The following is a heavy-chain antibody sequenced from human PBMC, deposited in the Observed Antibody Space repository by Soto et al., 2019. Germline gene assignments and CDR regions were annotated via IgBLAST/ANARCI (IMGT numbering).Heavy chain of an antibody. D-gene: IGHD3-10*01. CDR1: GGSISSSSYY. V-gene: IGHV4-39*01. CDR2: IYYSGST. CDR3: ARRGFGELLDYNWFDP. J-gene: IGHJ5*02. Sequence: QLQLQESGPGLVKPSETLSLTCTVSGGSISSSSYYWGWIRQPPGKGLEWIGSIYYSGSTYYNPSLKSRVTISVDTSKNQFSLKLSSVTAADTAVYYCARRGFGELLDYNWFDPWGQGTLVTVSS.